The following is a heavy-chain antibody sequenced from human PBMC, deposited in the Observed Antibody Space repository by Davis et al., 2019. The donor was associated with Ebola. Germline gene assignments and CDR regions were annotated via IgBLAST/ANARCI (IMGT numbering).Heavy chain of an antibody. V-gene: IGHV3-21*01. CDR1: GFTFSSYS. D-gene: IGHD3-16*02. Sequence: GESLKISCAASGFTFSSYSMNFFRTCPVKCLAFCSAISSSSSYIYYADSVKGRFTISRDNAKNSLYLQMNSLRAEDTAVYYCAYKGVICYWGQGTLVTVSS. CDR3: AYKGVICY. J-gene: IGHJ4*02. CDR2: ISSSSSYI.